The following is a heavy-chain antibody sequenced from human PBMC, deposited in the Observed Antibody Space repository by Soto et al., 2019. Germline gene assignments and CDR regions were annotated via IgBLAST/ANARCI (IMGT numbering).Heavy chain of an antibody. D-gene: IGHD2-15*01. CDR3: AAGYCSGGSCYSAALPYDAFDI. J-gene: IGHJ3*02. V-gene: IGHV3-30*03. Sequence: GESLRLSCAASGFTFSSYGMHWVRQAPGKGLEWVAVISYDGSNKYYADSVKGRFTISRDNSKNTLYLQMNSLRAEDTAVYYCAAGYCSGGSCYSAALPYDAFDIWGQGTMVTVSS. CDR1: GFTFSSYG. CDR2: ISYDGSNK.